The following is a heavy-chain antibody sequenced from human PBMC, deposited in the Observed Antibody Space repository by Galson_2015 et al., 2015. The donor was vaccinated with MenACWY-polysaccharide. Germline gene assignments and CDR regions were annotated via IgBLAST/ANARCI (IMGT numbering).Heavy chain of an antibody. J-gene: IGHJ4*02. CDR1: GFTVSSNY. CDR2: ITGSGGST. D-gene: IGHD2-21*02. CDR3: AKGHRAYCGGDCYSDN. V-gene: IGHV3-23*01. Sequence: SLRLSCAASGFTVSSNYMSWVRQAPGKGLEWVSTITGSGGSTYYADSVKGRFTISRDNSKNTPYLQMNSLRAEDTALYYCAKGHRAYCGGDCYSDNWGQGTLVTVSS.